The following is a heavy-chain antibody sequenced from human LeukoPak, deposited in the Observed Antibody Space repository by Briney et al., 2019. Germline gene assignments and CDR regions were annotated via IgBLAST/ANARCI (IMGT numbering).Heavy chain of an antibody. Sequence: PGGSLRLSCAASGFTFSSSNMNWVRQAPGKGLEWVSSISSSSSYIYYADSVKGRFTISRDNSKNTLYLQMNSLRAEDTAVYYCARERLGYCSGGSCYSGFDYWGQGTLVTVSS. CDR1: GFTFSSSN. CDR2: ISSSSSYI. D-gene: IGHD2-15*01. CDR3: ARERLGYCSGGSCYSGFDY. V-gene: IGHV3-21*01. J-gene: IGHJ4*02.